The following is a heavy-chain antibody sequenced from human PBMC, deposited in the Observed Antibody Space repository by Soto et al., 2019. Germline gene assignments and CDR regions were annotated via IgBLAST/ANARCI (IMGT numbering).Heavy chain of an antibody. CDR1: GFTFSSYA. CDR2: ISGSGGST. D-gene: IGHD5-12*01. J-gene: IGHJ4*02. Sequence: EVQLLESGGGLVQPGGSLRLSCAASGFTFSSYAMSWVRQAPGKGLEWVSAISGSGGSTYYADSVKGRFTISRDNSKTTLYLQMNSLRAEDTAVYYCAKCSTSDDYTIDYCGQGALVTVSS. V-gene: IGHV3-23*01. CDR3: AKCSTSDDYTIDY.